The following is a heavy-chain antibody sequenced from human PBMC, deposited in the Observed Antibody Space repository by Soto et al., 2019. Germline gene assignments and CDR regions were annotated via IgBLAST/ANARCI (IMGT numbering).Heavy chain of an antibody. Sequence: ETLSLTCTVSGDSVSSGSYYWSWSRQPPGKALEWIAYIYYSGSTNYNPSLKSRVTISRDTSKNQFSLKLTSVTAADTAVYYCARSGGGSGWLGGQGTLVTVSS. CDR1: GDSVSSGSYY. J-gene: IGHJ4*02. D-gene: IGHD6-19*01. CDR2: IYYSGST. CDR3: ARSGGGSGWL. V-gene: IGHV4-61*01.